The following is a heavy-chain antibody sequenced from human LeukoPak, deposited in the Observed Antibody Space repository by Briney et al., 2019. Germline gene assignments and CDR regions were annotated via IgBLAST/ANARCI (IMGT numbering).Heavy chain of an antibody. Sequence: GGSLRLSCAASGFTFSSYAMSWVRQAPGKGLEWVSAISGSGGSTYYAGSVKGRFTISRDNSKNTLYLQMNSLRAEDTAVYYCAKVLTPYSGYDYSFDYWGQGALVTVSS. CDR2: ISGSGGST. V-gene: IGHV3-23*01. CDR1: GFTFSSYA. J-gene: IGHJ4*02. CDR3: AKVLTPYSGYDYSFDY. D-gene: IGHD5-12*01.